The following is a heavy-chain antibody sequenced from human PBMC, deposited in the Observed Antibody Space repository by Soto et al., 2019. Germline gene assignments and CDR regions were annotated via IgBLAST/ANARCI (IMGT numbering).Heavy chain of an antibody. V-gene: IGHV1-3*01. CDR2: INAGNGNT. CDR3: ARGPLAAADWFDP. D-gene: IGHD6-13*01. Sequence: ASVKVSCKASGYTFTSYAMHWVRQAPGQRLEWMGWINAGNGNTKYSQKFQGRVTITRGTSASTAYMELSSLRSEDTAVYYCARGPLAAADWFDPWGQGALVTVSS. J-gene: IGHJ5*02. CDR1: GYTFTSYA.